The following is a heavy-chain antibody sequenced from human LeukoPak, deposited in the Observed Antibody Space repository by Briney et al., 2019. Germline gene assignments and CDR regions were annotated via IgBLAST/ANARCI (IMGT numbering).Heavy chain of an antibody. CDR2: ISAYNGNT. CDR1: GYTFTSYG. CDR3: ARVAWGSGLYYFDY. V-gene: IGHV1-18*01. J-gene: IGHJ4*02. Sequence: ASVKVSCKASGYTFTSYGISWVRQAPGQGLEWMGWISAYNGNTNYAQKLQGRVTMTTDTSTSTAYMELRSLRSDDTAVYYCARVAWGSGLYYFDYWGQGTLVTVSS. D-gene: IGHD7-27*01.